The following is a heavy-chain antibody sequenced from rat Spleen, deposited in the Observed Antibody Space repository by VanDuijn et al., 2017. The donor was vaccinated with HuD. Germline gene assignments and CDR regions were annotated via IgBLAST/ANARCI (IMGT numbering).Heavy chain of an antibody. J-gene: IGHJ2*01. CDR2: ITPGGDNS. Sequence: EVQLVESGGGLVQPGRSMKLSCAASGFTFSNYYMAWVRQAPTKGLEWVASITPGGDNSYYRDSVKGRFSISRDDAKSTLYLQMDSLRSEDTATYYCAKDLTHYFDYWGQGVMVTVSS. CDR3: AKDLTHYFDY. CDR1: GFTFSNYY. D-gene: IGHD1-2*01. V-gene: IGHV5-25*01.